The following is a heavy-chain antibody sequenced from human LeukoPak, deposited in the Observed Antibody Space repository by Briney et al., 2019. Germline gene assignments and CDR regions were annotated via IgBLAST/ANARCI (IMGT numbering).Heavy chain of an antibody. CDR2: ISGSGGST. J-gene: IGHJ6*03. Sequence: GGSLRLSCADSGFTFSTYAMSWVRQAPGKGLEWVSSISGSGGSTYYADSVKGRFIISRDNSKNTLYLQMNSLRAEGTAIYYCAKALTDELMSRSHYDFWSGYHPSGTVYYYMDVWGKGTTVTVSS. CDR1: GFTFSTYA. CDR3: AKALTDELMSRSHYDFWSGYHPSGTVYYYMDV. V-gene: IGHV3-23*01. D-gene: IGHD3-3*01.